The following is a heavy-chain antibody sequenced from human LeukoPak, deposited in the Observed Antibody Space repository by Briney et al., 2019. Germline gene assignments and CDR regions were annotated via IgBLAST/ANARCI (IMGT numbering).Heavy chain of an antibody. V-gene: IGHV3-23*01. CDR2: ISGSGGNT. CDR1: GFTFNNYA. CDR3: AKEIMETTYFDY. D-gene: IGHD3-16*01. Sequence: GGSLRLSCAASGFTFNNYAMSGVREAPGKGLEGVSAISGSGGNTYYADSVKGRFTISRDNSKNTLYLQMNSLRAEDTAVYYCAKEIMETTYFDYWGQGTLVTVSS. J-gene: IGHJ4*02.